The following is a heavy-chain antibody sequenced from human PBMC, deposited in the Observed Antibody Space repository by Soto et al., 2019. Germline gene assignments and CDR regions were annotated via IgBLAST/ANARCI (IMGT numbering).Heavy chain of an antibody. D-gene: IGHD3-3*01. Sequence: TLSLTCSVSGGSINTFDFSWSWIRQPPGRGLEWIGSIYQSGRTYYIPSLKSRVTMSLEKSKNQFSLKINSVVAADTAIYYCAREMTIFGVAPGGGVDVWGQGTKVTVYS. CDR3: AREMTIFGVAPGGGVDV. J-gene: IGHJ6*02. V-gene: IGHV4-30-2*01. CDR1: GGSINTFDFS. CDR2: IYQSGRT.